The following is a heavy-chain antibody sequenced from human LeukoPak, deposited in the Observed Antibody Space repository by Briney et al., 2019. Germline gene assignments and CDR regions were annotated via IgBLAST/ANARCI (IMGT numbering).Heavy chain of an antibody. D-gene: IGHD3-10*01. CDR2: INPNSGGT. J-gene: IGHJ4*02. CDR3: ARDISMVRGIISPFDY. Sequence: ASVKVSCKASGYTFIGAYIHWVRQAPGQGLEWMGWINPNSGGTNYAQKFQGRVSMTRDTSIRTAYLELRRLRSDDTAVYYCARDISMVRGIISPFDYWGQGTLVTVSS. CDR1: GYTFIGAY. V-gene: IGHV1-2*02.